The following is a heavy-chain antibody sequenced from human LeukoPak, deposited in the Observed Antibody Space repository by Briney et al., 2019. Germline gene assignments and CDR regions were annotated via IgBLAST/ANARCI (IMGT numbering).Heavy chain of an antibody. CDR1: GFTFSSYW. Sequence: GGSQRLSCEASGFTFSSYWMHWVRQVPGKGLVWVSRINSDGSSTSYADSVKGRFTISRDNAKNTLYLQMNSLRAEDTAVYYCAELTSMVEQYWGQGTLVTVSS. J-gene: IGHJ4*02. D-gene: IGHD3-10*01. V-gene: IGHV3-74*01. CDR2: INSDGSST. CDR3: AELTSMVEQY.